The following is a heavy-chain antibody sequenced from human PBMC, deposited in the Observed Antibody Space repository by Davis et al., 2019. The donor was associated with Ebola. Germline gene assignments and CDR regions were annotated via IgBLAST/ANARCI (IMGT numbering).Heavy chain of an antibody. J-gene: IGHJ4*02. CDR2: INQDGSQI. Sequence: GGPLRLSCAASGSSFSSNGMSWVRQAPAKGLEGVPNINQDGSQINYVDSMRGRFTIPRDNAKNSLYLQMNSLRVEDTAVYYCARFSRGTTESDWGQGTLVTVSS. D-gene: IGHD4-11*01. CDR1: GSSFSSNG. CDR3: ARFSRGTTESD. V-gene: IGHV3-7*01.